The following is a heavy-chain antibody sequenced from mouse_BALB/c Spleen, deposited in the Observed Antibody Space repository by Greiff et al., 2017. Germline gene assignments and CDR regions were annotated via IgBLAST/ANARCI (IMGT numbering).Heavy chain of an antibody. CDR3: TRRGDYYYYAMDY. J-gene: IGHJ4*01. D-gene: IGHD1-1*01. CDR1: GYTFTDYE. CDR2: IDPETGGT. Sequence: VQLQQSGAELVRPGASVTLSCKASGYTFTDYEMHWVKQTPVHGLEWIGAIDPETGGTAYNQKFKGKATLTADKSSSTAYMELRSLTSEDSAVYYCTRRGDYYYYAMDYWGQGTSVTVSS. V-gene: IGHV1-15*01.